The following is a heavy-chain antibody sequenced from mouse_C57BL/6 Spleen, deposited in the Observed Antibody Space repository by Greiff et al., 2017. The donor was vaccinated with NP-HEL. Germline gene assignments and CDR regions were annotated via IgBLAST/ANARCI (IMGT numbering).Heavy chain of an antibody. Sequence: VQLQQPGAELVRPGTSVKLSCKASGYTFTSYWMHWVKQRPGQGLEWIGVIDPSDSYTNYNQKFKGKATLTVDTSSSTAYMQLSSLTSEDSAVYYCARGDYYGSSFFDYWGQGTTLTVSS. J-gene: IGHJ2*01. D-gene: IGHD1-1*01. V-gene: IGHV1-59*01. CDR1: GYTFTSYW. CDR3: ARGDYYGSSFFDY. CDR2: IDPSDSYT.